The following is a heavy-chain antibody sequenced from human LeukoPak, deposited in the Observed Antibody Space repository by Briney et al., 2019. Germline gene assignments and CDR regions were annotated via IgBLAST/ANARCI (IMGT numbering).Heavy chain of an antibody. CDR2: IYYSGST. V-gene: IGHV4-59*01. Sequence: PSETLSLTCTVSGGSISTYYWTRIRQPPGKGLEWIGYIYYSGSTNYNPSLKSRVTISVDTSKNQFSLKLSSVTAADTAVYYCARVGATRGYFDYWGQGTLVTVSS. CDR3: ARVGATRGYFDY. D-gene: IGHD1-26*01. J-gene: IGHJ4*02. CDR1: GGSISTYY.